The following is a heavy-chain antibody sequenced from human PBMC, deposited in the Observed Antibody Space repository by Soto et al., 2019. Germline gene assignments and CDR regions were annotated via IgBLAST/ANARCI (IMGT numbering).Heavy chain of an antibody. D-gene: IGHD3-22*01. CDR3: AKYYYDSSGYYHLDY. CDR2: IYHRGST. CDR1: GGSISSSNW. Sequence: SETLSLTCAVSGGSISSSNWWSWVRQPPGKGLEWIGEIYHRGSTNYNPSLKSRVTISVDKSKNQFSLKLSSVTAADTAVYYCAKYYYDSSGYYHLDYWGQGTLVTVSS. V-gene: IGHV4-4*02. J-gene: IGHJ4*02.